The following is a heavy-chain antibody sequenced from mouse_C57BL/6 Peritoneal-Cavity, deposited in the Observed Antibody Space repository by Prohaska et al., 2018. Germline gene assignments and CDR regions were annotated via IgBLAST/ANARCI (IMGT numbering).Heavy chain of an antibody. CDR1: GFNIKNTY. CDR3: ARGTAQATWFAY. Sequence: EVQLQQSVAELVRPGASVKLSCTASGFNIKNTYMHWVKQRPEQVLEWIGRIEPANGYTKYAPKLQGKATITADTSSNTAYLQLSSLTSEDTAIYYCARGTAQATWFAYWGQGTLVTVSA. CDR2: IEPANGYT. D-gene: IGHD3-2*02. V-gene: IGHV14-3*01. J-gene: IGHJ3*01.